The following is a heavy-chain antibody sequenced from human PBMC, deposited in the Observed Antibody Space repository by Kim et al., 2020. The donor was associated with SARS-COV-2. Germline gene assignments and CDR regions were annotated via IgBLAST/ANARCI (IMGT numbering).Heavy chain of an antibody. V-gene: IGHV1-69*13. CDR3: ARDPADWGGGSYYYYGMDV. J-gene: IGHJ6*02. Sequence: SVKVSCKASGGTFSSYAISWVRQAPGQGLEWMGGIIPIFGTANYAQKFQGRVTITADESTSTAYMELSSLKSEDTAVYYCARDPADWGGGSYYYYGMDVWGQGTTVTVSS. D-gene: IGHD3-16*01. CDR2: IIPIFGTA. CDR1: GGTFSSYA.